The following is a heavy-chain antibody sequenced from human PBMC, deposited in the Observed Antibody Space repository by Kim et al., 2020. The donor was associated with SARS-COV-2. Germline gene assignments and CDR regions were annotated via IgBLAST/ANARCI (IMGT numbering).Heavy chain of an antibody. D-gene: IGHD1-26*01. CDR1: GFTFSSYA. J-gene: IGHJ4*02. Sequence: GGSLRLSCSASGFTFSSYAMHWVRQAPGKGLEYVSAISSNGGSTYYADSVKGRFTISRDNSKNTLYLQMRSLRAEDTAVFHCVRKARVGGTTVGSGFDYWGQGTLVTVSS. V-gene: IGHV3-64D*09. CDR2: ISSNGGST. CDR3: VRKARVGGTTVGSGFDY.